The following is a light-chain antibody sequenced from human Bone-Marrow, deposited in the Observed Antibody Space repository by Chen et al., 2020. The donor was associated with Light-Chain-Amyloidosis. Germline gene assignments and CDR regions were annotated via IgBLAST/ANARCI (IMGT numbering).Light chain of an antibody. J-gene: IGLJ1*01. CDR3: SSYTITNTLV. CDR1: SSDVGGDNH. V-gene: IGLV2-14*01. Sequence: SALAQPACVSGSHGQSITISFTGTSSDVGGDNHVSWYQQHPDKAPKLMIYEVTTRPSWVPDRFSGSKSDNTASLTISGLQTEDEADYFCSSYTITNTLVFGSGTRVTVL. CDR2: EVT.